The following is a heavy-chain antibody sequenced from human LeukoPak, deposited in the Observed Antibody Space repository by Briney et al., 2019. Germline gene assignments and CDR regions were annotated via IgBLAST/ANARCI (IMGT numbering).Heavy chain of an antibody. V-gene: IGHV3-74*01. Sequence: GGSLRLSCAASGFTFNSYSMNWVRQAPGKGLVWVSRINDDGSTTSYADSVKGRFTISRDNAKNTLYLQMNSLRAEDTAVYYCARGPAANSGNYYVGDYWGQGTLVTVSS. CDR2: INDDGSTT. CDR1: GFTFNSYS. D-gene: IGHD1-26*01. CDR3: ARGPAANSGNYYVGDY. J-gene: IGHJ4*02.